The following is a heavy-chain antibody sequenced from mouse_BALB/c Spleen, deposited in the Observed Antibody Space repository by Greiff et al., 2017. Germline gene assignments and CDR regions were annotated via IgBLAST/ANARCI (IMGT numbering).Heavy chain of an antibody. CDR1: GFTFSSYT. CDR3: SRHDLYYDSVSWFAY. Sequence: DVMLVESGGGLVQPGGSLKLSCAASGFTFSSYTMSWVRQTPEKRLEWVAYISNGGGSTYYPDTVKGRFTISRDNAKNTLYLQMSSLKSEDTAMYYCSRHDLYYDSVSWFAYWGQGTLVTVSA. D-gene: IGHD2-4*01. CDR2: ISNGGGST. V-gene: IGHV5-12-2*01. J-gene: IGHJ3*01.